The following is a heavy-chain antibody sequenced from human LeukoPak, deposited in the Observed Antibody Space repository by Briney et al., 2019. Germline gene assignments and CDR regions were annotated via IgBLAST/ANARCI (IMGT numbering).Heavy chain of an antibody. D-gene: IGHD2-15*01. Sequence: PSETLSLTCTVSGASISSGDYFWTWIRQPPGKGLEWIGYIFDSGRTDFNPSLKSRVTISVDRPKNQFSLRLSPVTAADTAVYYCANADRFCSGSCHVPDAFDFWGQGTMVTVSS. CDR3: ANADRFCSGSCHVPDAFDF. CDR2: IFDSGRT. J-gene: IGHJ3*01. CDR1: GASISSGDYF. V-gene: IGHV4-30-2*01.